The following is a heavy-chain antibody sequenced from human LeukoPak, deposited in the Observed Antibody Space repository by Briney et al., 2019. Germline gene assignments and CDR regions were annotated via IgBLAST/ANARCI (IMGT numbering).Heavy chain of an antibody. Sequence: GGSLRLSCSASGFTFSRYAIHWVRQAPGKGLEWVSAISGSGGSTYYADSVKGRFTISRDNSKNTLYLQMNSLRAEDTAVYYCAKDLSAVADPFYGMDVWGQGTTVTVSS. D-gene: IGHD6-19*01. J-gene: IGHJ6*02. CDR1: GFTFSRYA. V-gene: IGHV3-23*01. CDR3: AKDLSAVADPFYGMDV. CDR2: ISGSGGST.